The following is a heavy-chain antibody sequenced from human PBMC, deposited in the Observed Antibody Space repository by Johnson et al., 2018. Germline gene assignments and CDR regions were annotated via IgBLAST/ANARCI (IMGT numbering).Heavy chain of an antibody. V-gene: IGHV3-33*08. Sequence: VQLVETGGGVVQPGRSLRLSCAASGFTFSSYGMHWVRQAPGKGLEWVAVIWYDGSNKYYADSVKGRFTISRDNSKNTLYLQMNSLRAEDTAVYYCARDWGELLRSAPNVAFDIWGQGTMVTVSS. J-gene: IGHJ3*02. D-gene: IGHD1-26*01. CDR2: IWYDGSNK. CDR1: GFTFSSYG. CDR3: ARDWGELLRSAPNVAFDI.